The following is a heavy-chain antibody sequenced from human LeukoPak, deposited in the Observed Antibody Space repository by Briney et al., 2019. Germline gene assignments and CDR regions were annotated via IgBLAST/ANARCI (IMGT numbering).Heavy chain of an antibody. V-gene: IGHV3-23*01. D-gene: IGHD1-14*01. J-gene: IGHJ4*02. CDR1: GFSFSSYT. CDR3: ARGVEPLAANTLAY. Sequence: GGSLRLSCAASGFSFSSYTMTWVRQASGKGLEWVSAITGGGDSTYYTDSVKGRFTISRDNSQNTLYLQMNSLRAEDTAVYYCARGVEPLAANTLAYWGQGTLVTVSS. CDR2: ITGGGDST.